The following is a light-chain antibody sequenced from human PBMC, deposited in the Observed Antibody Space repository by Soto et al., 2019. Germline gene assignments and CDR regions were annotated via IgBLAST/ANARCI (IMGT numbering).Light chain of an antibody. V-gene: IGKV3-20*01. CDR3: QQYGSSPLT. CDR1: QSVSSSY. J-gene: IGKJ4*01. Sequence: EIVLTQSPGTLPLSPGERATLACRASQSVSSSYLAWYQQKPGQAPRLLIYGAYIRATGIPDRFSGSGSGTDFTLTISRLEPEDFAVYYCQQYGSSPLTFGGGTKVEIK. CDR2: GAY.